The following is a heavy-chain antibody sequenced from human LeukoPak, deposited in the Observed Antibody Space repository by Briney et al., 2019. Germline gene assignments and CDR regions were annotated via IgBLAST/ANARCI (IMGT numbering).Heavy chain of an antibody. D-gene: IGHD3-3*01. J-gene: IGHJ3*02. V-gene: IGHV3-23*01. CDR3: ASSGATYYDFWSGFADAFDI. CDR1: GFTFGTHA. CDR2: LSRGSIT. Sequence: GGSLRLSCVASGFTFGTHAMSWVRQVPGKGLEWVSGLSRGSITYYSDSVKGRFTISRDNSRATLFLQMNSLRAEDTAVYYCASSGATYYDFWSGFADAFDIWGQGTMVTVSS.